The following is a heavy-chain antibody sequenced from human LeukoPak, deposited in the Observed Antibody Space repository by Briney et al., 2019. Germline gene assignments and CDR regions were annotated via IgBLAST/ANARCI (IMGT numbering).Heavy chain of an antibody. V-gene: IGHV1-46*01. J-gene: IGHJ4*02. D-gene: IGHD3-10*01. CDR3: ASHEIYYGSGSPPDC. CDR1: GYTFTSYC. CDR2: INPSGGST. Sequence: ASVTVSCKPSGYTFTSYCMHWVRQAPGQGLEWMGIINPSGGSTSYAQKLQGRVTMTTDTSTSTAYMVLRSLRSDDTAVYYCASHEIYYGSGSPPDCWGQGTLVTVSS.